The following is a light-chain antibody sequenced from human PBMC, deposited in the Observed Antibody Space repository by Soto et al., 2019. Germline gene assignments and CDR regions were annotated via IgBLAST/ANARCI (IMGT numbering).Light chain of an antibody. V-gene: IGLV2-11*01. CDR3: GSSAGTYSYV. CDR2: DVS. CDR1: SSDVGGYNY. Sequence: QSALTQPRSVSGSPGQSVTISCTGTSSDVGGYNYVSWYQQHPGKAPKLMIYDVSKRPSGVPDRFSGSKSGNTASLTISGLQAEDEADYYCGSSAGTYSYVFGTGTKLTVL. J-gene: IGLJ1*01.